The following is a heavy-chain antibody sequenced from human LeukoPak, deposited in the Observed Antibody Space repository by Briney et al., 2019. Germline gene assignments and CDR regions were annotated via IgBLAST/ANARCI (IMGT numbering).Heavy chain of an antibody. J-gene: IGHJ4*02. D-gene: IGHD6-19*01. CDR2: ISGSGGST. CDR1: GFSFSSYA. Sequence: GGSLRLSCAASGFSFSSYAMSCVRQAPGQGLEWVSAISGSGGSTNYADSVKGRFTISRDTSKDTLYLQMNSLRAEDTAVYYCAKGYSSGWYYFDYWGQGTLVTVSS. V-gene: IGHV3-23*01. CDR3: AKGYSSGWYYFDY.